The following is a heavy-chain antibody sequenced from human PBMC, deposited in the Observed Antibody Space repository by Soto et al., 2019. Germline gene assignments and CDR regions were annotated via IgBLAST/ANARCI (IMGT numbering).Heavy chain of an antibody. CDR3: TTAGVRFLEWLSPYHDY. V-gene: IGHV3-15*07. J-gene: IGHJ4*02. CDR1: GFTFSNAW. D-gene: IGHD3-3*01. CDR2: IKSKTDGGTT. Sequence: GGSLRLSCAASGFTFSNAWMNWVRQAPGKGLEWVGRIKSKTDGGTTDYAAPVKGRFTISRDDSKNKRYLQMNSLKTEDTAVYYCTTAGVRFLEWLSPYHDYWGQGTLVTVSS.